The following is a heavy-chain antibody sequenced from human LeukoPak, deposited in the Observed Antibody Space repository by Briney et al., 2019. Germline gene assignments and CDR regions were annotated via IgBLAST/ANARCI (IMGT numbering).Heavy chain of an antibody. J-gene: IGHJ5*01. Sequence: GGSLRLSCAASGFTFSSYGMHWVRQAPGKGLEWVAVIWYDGSNKYYADSVKGRFTISRDNSKNTLYLQMNSLRAEDTAVYYCARDRVVSGRFGEVASWGRGTLVTVSS. CDR1: GFTFSSYG. V-gene: IGHV3-33*01. D-gene: IGHD3-10*01. CDR3: ARDRVVSGRFGEVAS. CDR2: IWYDGSNK.